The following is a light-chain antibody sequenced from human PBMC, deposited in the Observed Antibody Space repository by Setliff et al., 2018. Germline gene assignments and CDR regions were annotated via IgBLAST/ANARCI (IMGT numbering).Light chain of an antibody. CDR2: AVS. CDR3: NAYTSGTTEV. Sequence: QSVLTQPASVSGYPGQSITISCSGTSSDVGSYDLVSWYQQHPGKAPKLIIYAVSDRPSGVSNRFSGSKSGNTASLTISGLQTEDEADYYCNAYTSGTTEVSRTGTKVTVL. V-gene: IGLV2-14*03. CDR1: SSDVGSYDL. J-gene: IGLJ1*01.